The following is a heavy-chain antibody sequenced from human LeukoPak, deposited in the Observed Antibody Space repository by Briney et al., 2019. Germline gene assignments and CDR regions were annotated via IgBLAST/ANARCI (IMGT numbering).Heavy chain of an antibody. CDR3: ARDRTTYYAFDI. CDR2: IYHSGST. J-gene: IGHJ3*02. V-gene: IGHV4-38-2*02. D-gene: IGHD1-7*01. CDR1: GYSISNGYY. Sequence: PSETLSLTCTVSGYSISNGYYWGWIRQPPGKGLEWIGIIYHSGSTYYNPYLNSRVTISIDTSKNQFSLKLSSVTAADTAVYYCARDRTTYYAFDIWGQGTMVTVSS.